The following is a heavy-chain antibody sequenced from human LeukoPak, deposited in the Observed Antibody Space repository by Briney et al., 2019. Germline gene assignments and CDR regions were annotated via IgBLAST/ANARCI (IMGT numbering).Heavy chain of an antibody. CDR3: AKARPRGVIIVNFDY. D-gene: IGHD3-10*01. CDR1: GFTFSSYG. CDR2: IWYDGSNK. J-gene: IGHJ4*02. V-gene: IGHV3-33*06. Sequence: AGGSLRLSCAASGFTFSSYGMHWVRQAPGKGLEWVAVIWYDGSNKYYADSVKGRFTISRDNSKNTLYLQMNSLRAEDTAVYYCAKARPRGVIIVNFDYWGQGTLVTVSS.